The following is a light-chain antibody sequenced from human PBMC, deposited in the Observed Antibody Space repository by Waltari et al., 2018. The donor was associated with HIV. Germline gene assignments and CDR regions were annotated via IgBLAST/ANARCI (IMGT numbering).Light chain of an antibody. J-gene: IGLJ2*01. CDR2: KDN. Sequence: SSDLTQPPSVSVSPGPTATITCSSDSFSKQYTPWYKQRPGQAPVLLISKDNKRPSGIPERFSGSTSGTTVTLAISRVQPDDEADYYFQSSDTSGTSVIFGGGTKLTVL. CDR3: QSSDTSGTSVI. CDR1: SFSKQY. V-gene: IGLV3-25*03.